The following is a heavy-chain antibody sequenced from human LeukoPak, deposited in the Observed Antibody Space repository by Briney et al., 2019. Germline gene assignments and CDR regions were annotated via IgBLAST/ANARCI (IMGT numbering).Heavy chain of an antibody. CDR1: GFTVKDNF. CDR3: AKDGAMATPFHFDY. D-gene: IGHD5-24*01. V-gene: IGHV3-23*01. Sequence: GGSLRLSCAASGFTVKDNFMSWVRQAPGKGLEWVSAISGSGGSTYYADSVKGRFTISRDNSKNTLYLQMNSLRAEDTAVYYCAKDGAMATPFHFDYWGQGTLVTVSS. CDR2: ISGSGGST. J-gene: IGHJ4*02.